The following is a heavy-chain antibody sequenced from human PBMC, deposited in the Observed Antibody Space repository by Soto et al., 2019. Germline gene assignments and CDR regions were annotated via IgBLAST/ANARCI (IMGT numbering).Heavy chain of an antibody. CDR2: ISAHNGNT. Sequence: QVHLVQSGAEVKKPGASVKVSCKGSGYGFTTYGITWVRQAPGQGLEWMAWISAHNGNTNYAQKLQGRVTVTRDTSTITAYMELRRLRSDDTAVYSCARGRYGDYWGQGALVTVSS. CDR3: ARGRYGDY. J-gene: IGHJ4*02. D-gene: IGHD1-1*01. V-gene: IGHV1-18*01. CDR1: GYGFTTYG.